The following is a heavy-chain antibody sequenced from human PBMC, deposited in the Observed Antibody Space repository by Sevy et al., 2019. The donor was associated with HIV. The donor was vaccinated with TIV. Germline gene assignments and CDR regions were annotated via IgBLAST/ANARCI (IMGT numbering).Heavy chain of an antibody. CDR2: ITPNGGYT. CDR1: GFTLSSSG. V-gene: IGHV3-23*01. CDR3: AKMGDYGGSYFDH. Sequence: GGSLRLSCAASGFTLSSSGMTWVRQAPGKGLEWVSSITPNGGYTYYADSVKGRFAISRDNSQSTLYLLMNSLRVEDTAVYYCAKMGDYGGSYFDHWGRGALVTVSS. J-gene: IGHJ4*02. D-gene: IGHD4-17*01.